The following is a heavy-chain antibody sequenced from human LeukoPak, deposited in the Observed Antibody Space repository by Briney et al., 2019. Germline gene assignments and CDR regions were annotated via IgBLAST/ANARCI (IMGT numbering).Heavy chain of an antibody. J-gene: IGHJ4*02. D-gene: IGHD3-10*01. Sequence: ASVKVSCKASGYTFTGYYMHWVRQAPGQGLEWMGWINPNSGGTNYAQKFQGRVTMTRDTSISTAYMELSRLRSDDTAVYPCARLVGQDFRLDYWGQGTLVTVSS. V-gene: IGHV1-2*02. CDR1: GYTFTGYY. CDR2: INPNSGGT. CDR3: ARLVGQDFRLDY.